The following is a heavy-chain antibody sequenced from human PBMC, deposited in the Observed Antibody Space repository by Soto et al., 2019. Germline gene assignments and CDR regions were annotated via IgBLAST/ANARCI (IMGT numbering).Heavy chain of an antibody. J-gene: IGHJ6*02. D-gene: IGHD3-3*01. V-gene: IGHV3-33*01. CDR2: IWYDGSNK. CDR3: ARDTIFGVDGYYYYGMDV. Sequence: QVQLVESGGGVVQPGRSLRLSCAASGFTFSSYGMHWVRQAPGKGLEWVAVIWYDGSNKYYADSVKGRFTISRDNSKNTLYLHMNGLRAEDMVVYYCARDTIFGVDGYYYYGMDVWGQGTTVTVSS. CDR1: GFTFSSYG.